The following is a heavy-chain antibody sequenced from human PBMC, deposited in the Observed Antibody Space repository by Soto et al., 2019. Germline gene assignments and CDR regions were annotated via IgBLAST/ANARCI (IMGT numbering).Heavy chain of an antibody. V-gene: IGHV4-30-4*01. CDR1: GGSMSNGDYY. CDR2: IYYTGIT. Sequence: QVQLQESGPGLVKPSQTLSLTCTVFGGSMSNGDYYWNWIRQPPGKGLEWIGSIYYTGITFYNPSLKSRVTMSLDTSKNQFSLKLSSVTAADTAMHYCTRTSAVEGDYWGQGILVTVSS. J-gene: IGHJ4*02. D-gene: IGHD2-15*01. CDR3: TRTSAVEGDY.